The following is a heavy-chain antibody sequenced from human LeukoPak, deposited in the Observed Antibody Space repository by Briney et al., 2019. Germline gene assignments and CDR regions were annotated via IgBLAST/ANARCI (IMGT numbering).Heavy chain of an antibody. CDR2: IYSGGST. CDR3: AKDDRAPAAGTASHRNWFDP. J-gene: IGHJ5*02. CDR1: GFTVSSNY. V-gene: IGHV3-53*01. D-gene: IGHD6-13*01. Sequence: RTGGSLRLSCAASGFTVSSNYMSWVRQAPGKGLEWVSVIYSGGSTYYAASVKGRFTISRDNSKNTLYLQMNSLRAEDTAVYYCAKDDRAPAAGTASHRNWFDPWGQGTLVTVSS.